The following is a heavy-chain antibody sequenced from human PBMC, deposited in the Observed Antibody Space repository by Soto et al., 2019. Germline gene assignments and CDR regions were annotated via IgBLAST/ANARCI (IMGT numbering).Heavy chain of an antibody. J-gene: IGHJ5*02. CDR1: GGSFSGYY. CDR3: ARGDCSGGSCYRTSWFDP. Sequence: QVQLQQWGAGLLKPSETLSLTCAVYGGSFSGYYWSWIRQPPGKGLEWIGEINHSGSTNYNPSLTSRVTISVDTSKNQFSLKLSSVTAADTAVYYCARGDCSGGSCYRTSWFDPWGQGTLVTVSS. D-gene: IGHD2-15*01. V-gene: IGHV4-34*01. CDR2: INHSGST.